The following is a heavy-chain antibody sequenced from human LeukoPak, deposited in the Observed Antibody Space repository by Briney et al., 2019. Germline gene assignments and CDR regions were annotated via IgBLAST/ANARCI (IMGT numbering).Heavy chain of an antibody. V-gene: IGHV3-21*01. CDR1: GFTFSSYR. D-gene: IGHD6-13*01. Sequence: PGGSLRLSCAASGFTFSSYRMNWVRQAPGKGLEWVSSISSSSNYIYYADSVKGRFTISRDNANNSLYLQMNSLRAEDTSVYYCARGGEQQLDHYDYWGQGTLVTVSS. J-gene: IGHJ4*02. CDR3: ARGGEQQLDHYDY. CDR2: ISSSSNYI.